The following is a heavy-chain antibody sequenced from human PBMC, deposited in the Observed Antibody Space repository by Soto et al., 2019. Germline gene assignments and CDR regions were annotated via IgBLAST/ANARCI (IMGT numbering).Heavy chain of an antibody. CDR3: TVLDY. Sequence: GGSLRLSCAASGFTFSGAAMHWVRQASGKGLEWVGRIRNKTKNYATAYAASVKGRFTISRDDSKNTAFLQMNSLKIEDTAVYYCTVLDYWGQVTLVTVSS. CDR2: IRNKTKNYAT. CDR1: GFTFSGAA. D-gene: IGHD2-8*01. J-gene: IGHJ4*02. V-gene: IGHV3-73*01.